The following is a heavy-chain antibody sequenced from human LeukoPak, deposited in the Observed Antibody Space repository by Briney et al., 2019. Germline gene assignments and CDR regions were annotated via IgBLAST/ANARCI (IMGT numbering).Heavy chain of an antibody. CDR1: GFTFSNAW. CDR2: IKSRTDGGTT. D-gene: IGHD4-11*01. J-gene: IGHJ4*02. V-gene: IGHV3-15*01. CDR3: TTRNNNFNSHY. Sequence: PGGSLTLSCAASGFTFSNAWMNWVRQAPGKGLECVGRIKSRTDGGTTEYAAPVKGRFTISRDDSENTLYLQMNSLTTEDTAVYFCTTRNNNFNSHYWGQGTLVTVS.